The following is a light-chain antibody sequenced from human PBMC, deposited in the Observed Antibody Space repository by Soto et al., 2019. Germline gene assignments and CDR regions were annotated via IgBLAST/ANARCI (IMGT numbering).Light chain of an antibody. V-gene: IGLV2-14*01. CDR1: SRDVGAYNY. CDR3: SSHTSSSTQV. J-gene: IGLJ2*01. CDR2: DVS. Sequence: QSALTQPAAVSGSPGQSITISCTGTSRDVGAYNYVSWYQQSPGKVPKLILFDVSNRPSGISTRFSGSKSGNTASLTISGLQSDDEAVYYCSSHTSSSTQVFGVGTQLTVL.